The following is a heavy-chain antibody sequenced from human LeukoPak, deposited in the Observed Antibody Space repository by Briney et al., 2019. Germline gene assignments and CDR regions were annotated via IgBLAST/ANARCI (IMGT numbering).Heavy chain of an antibody. Sequence: KSSQTLALTCAVYGGSFSGYYWSWIRQPPGKGLEWSGEINHSGSTNYNPSLKSRVTISVDTSKNQFSLKLSSVTAADRAVYYCARVRLRGYSYGYGGVLDYWGQGTLVTVSS. D-gene: IGHD5-18*01. CDR2: INHSGST. J-gene: IGHJ4*02. CDR1: GGSFSGYY. V-gene: IGHV4-34*01. CDR3: ARVRLRGYSYGYGGVLDY.